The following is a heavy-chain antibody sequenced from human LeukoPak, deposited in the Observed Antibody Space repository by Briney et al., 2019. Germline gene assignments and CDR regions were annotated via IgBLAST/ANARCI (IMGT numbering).Heavy chain of an antibody. Sequence: SETLSLTCTVSGGSISSYYWSWIRQPPGKGLEWIGYFYYSGSTNYNPSLKSRVTISVDTSKNQFSLKLSSVTAADTAVYYCARTIGGNSLQFDYWGQGTLVTVSS. V-gene: IGHV4-59*01. CDR3: ARTIGGNSLQFDY. CDR1: GGSISSYY. J-gene: IGHJ4*02. CDR2: FYYSGST. D-gene: IGHD4-23*01.